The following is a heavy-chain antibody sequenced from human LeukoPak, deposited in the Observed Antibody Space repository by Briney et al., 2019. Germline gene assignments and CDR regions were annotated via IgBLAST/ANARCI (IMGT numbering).Heavy chain of an antibody. CDR1: GYTFTSNY. CDR3: ARDQEGFDY. Sequence: ASVKVSCKASGYTFTSNYIRWVRQAPGQGLEWMGMIYPRDGSTSYAQKFQGRVTVTRDTSTSTVHMELSGLRSEDTAVYYCARDQEGFDYWGQGTLDTVSS. CDR2: IYPRDGST. J-gene: IGHJ4*02. V-gene: IGHV1-46*01.